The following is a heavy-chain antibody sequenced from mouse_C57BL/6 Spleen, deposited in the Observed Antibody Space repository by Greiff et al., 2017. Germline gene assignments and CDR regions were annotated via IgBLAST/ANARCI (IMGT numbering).Heavy chain of an antibody. CDR1: GYSITSGYD. J-gene: IGHJ3*01. CDR3: ARGGYGSRAFAY. V-gene: IGHV3-1*01. D-gene: IGHD1-1*01. CDR2: ISYSGST. Sequence: EVKLVESGPGMVKPSQSLSLTCTVTGYSITSGYDWHWIRHFPGNKLEWMGYISYSGSTNYNPSLKSRISITHDTSKNHFFLKLNSVTTEDTATYYCARGGYGSRAFAYWGQGTLVTVSA.